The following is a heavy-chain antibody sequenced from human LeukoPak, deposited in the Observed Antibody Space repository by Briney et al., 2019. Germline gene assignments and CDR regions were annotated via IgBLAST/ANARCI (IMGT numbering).Heavy chain of an antibody. CDR3: ATVRYYYGMDV. CDR2: FDPEDGET. Sequence: ASVKVSCKASGYTFTGYYMHWVRQAPGKGFEWMGGFDPEDGETIYAQKFQGRVTMTEDTSTDTAYMGLSSLRSEDTAVYYCATVRYYYGMDVWGQGTTVTVSS. J-gene: IGHJ6*02. CDR1: GYTFTGYY. V-gene: IGHV1-24*01.